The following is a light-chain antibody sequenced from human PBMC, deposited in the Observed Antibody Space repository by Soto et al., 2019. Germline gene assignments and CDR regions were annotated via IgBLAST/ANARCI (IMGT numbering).Light chain of an antibody. CDR2: GAS. CDR3: QQYNNWPQT. CDR1: QSLSSY. V-gene: IGKV3-15*01. J-gene: IGKJ1*01. Sequence: EIVMTQSPATLSVSPGERSTLSFRASQSLSSYVAWYQQKPGQAPRLLIYGASTRATGIPARFSGSGSGTEFTLTISSLQSEDFAVYYCQQYNNWPQTFGQGTKVDI.